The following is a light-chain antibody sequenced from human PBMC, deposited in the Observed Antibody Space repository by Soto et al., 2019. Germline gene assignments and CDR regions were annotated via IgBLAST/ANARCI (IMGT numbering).Light chain of an antibody. J-gene: IGKJ1*01. CDR2: DAS. Sequence: EIVLTQSPGTLSLSPGERATLSCRASQSVSSSYLAWYQQKPGQAPRLLIYDASSRATGIPDRFSGSGSGTDFTLTISRLEPEDFAVDYCQQYGSSPVTFGQGTKVEIK. CDR1: QSVSSSY. CDR3: QQYGSSPVT. V-gene: IGKV3-20*01.